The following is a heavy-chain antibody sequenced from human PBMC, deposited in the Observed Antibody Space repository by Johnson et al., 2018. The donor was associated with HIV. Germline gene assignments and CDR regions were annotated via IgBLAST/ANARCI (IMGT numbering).Heavy chain of an antibody. CDR1: GFTFSSYY. CDR2: FYGGDGP. V-gene: IGHV3-66*02. CDR3: AREEGTDILTRGDAFDI. J-gene: IGHJ3*02. D-gene: IGHD3-9*01. Sequence: VQLVESGGGLVQPGGSLRLSCAASGFTFSSYYMDWVRQAPGKGLEWVSVFYGGDGPYYADSVKGRFTISGDNSKNTLYLQMNSLRAEDTAVYYCAREEGTDILTRGDAFDIWGQGTMVTV.